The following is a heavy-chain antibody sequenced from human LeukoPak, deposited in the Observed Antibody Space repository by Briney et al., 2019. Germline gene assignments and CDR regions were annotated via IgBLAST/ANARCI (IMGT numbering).Heavy chain of an antibody. CDR3: ARRNIPAAGTLDY. CDR1: GYTFTGCY. J-gene: IGHJ4*02. CDR2: INPNSGGR. V-gene: IGHV1-2*02. Sequence: GASVKVSCKASGYTFTGCYIRWVRQAPGQGLEWMAWINPNSGGRNYVQKFQGRVTMTRDTSIGTVYMELSSLSSDDTAVYYCARRNIPAAGTLDYWGQGTLVTVSS. D-gene: IGHD6-13*01.